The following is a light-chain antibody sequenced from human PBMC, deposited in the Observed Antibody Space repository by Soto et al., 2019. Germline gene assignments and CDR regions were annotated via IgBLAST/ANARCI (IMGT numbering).Light chain of an antibody. V-gene: IGLV2-18*02. Sequence: QSVLTQPPSVSGSPGQSVTISCTGTSSDVGSYNRVSWYQQPPGTAPKLMIYEVNNRPSGVPDRFSGSKSGNTASLTIYGLQADDEADYYCSSFTSNYTFVFGGGTKVTVL. J-gene: IGLJ2*01. CDR1: SSDVGSYNR. CDR3: SSFTSNYTFV. CDR2: EVN.